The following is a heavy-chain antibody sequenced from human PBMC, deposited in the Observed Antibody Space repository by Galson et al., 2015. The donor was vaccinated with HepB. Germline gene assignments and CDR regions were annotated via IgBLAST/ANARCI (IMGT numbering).Heavy chain of an antibody. J-gene: IGHJ3*02. CDR2: IYPGDSDT. V-gene: IGHV5-51*01. CDR3: ARHRTSMITGDTFDI. D-gene: IGHD3-16*01. Sequence: QSGAEVKKPGQSLKISCKGSGYSFTTYWIGWVRQMPGKGLEWMGSIYPGDSDTKSSSAFQGQVTISADKSSDTAYLQWSSLKASDTAMYYCARHRTSMITGDTFDIWGQGTMVTVSS. CDR1: GYSFTTYW.